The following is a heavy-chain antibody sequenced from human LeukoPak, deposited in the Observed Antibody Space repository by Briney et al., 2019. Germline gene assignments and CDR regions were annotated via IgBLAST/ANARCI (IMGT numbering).Heavy chain of an antibody. CDR2: IIPILGTA. D-gene: IGHD2-2*01. CDR1: GGTFSSYA. Sequence: SVKVSCKASGGTFSSYAISWVRQAPGQGLEWMGGIIPILGTANYAQKFQGRVTITADKSTSTAYMELSSLRSEDTAVYYCARERPYCSSTSCYAYYFDYWGQGTLVTVSS. CDR3: ARERPYCSSTSCYAYYFDY. V-gene: IGHV1-69*06. J-gene: IGHJ4*02.